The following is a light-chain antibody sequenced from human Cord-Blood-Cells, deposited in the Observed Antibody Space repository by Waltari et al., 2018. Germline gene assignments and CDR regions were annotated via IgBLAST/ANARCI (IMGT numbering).Light chain of an antibody. CDR2: EGS. J-gene: IGLJ3*02. CDR3: CSYAGSSTWV. CDR1: SSDVGGYNL. V-gene: IGLV2-23*01. Sequence: QSALTPPASVSGSPGPSITISCTGTSSDVGGYNLVSWYQQHPGKAPKLMIYEGSKRPSGVSNRFSGSKSGNTASLTISGLQAEDEADYYCCSYAGSSTWVFGGGTKLTVL.